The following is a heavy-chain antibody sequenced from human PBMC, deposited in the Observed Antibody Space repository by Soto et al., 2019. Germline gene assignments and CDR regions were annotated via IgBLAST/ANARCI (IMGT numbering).Heavy chain of an antibody. D-gene: IGHD3-22*01. Sequence: GGSLRLSCTASGFTFGDYAMSWFHQAPGKGLEWVGFIRSKAYGGTTEYAASVKGRFTISRDDSKSIAYLQMNSLKTEDTAVYYCTRDFHYDSSGYLDDFDIWGQGTMVTVPS. CDR2: IRSKAYGGTT. J-gene: IGHJ3*02. V-gene: IGHV3-49*03. CDR3: TRDFHYDSSGYLDDFDI. CDR1: GFTFGDYA.